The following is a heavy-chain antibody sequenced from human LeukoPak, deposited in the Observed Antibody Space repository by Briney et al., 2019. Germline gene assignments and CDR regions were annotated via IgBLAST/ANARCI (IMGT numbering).Heavy chain of an antibody. CDR3: ARRILGSGYDSGYFDY. V-gene: IGHV4-39*07. CDR1: GGSISSDIHY. Sequence: SETLSLTCTVSGGSISSDIHYWGWIRQPPGKGLEWIGNLYYSGSTYYDPSLKSRVTISVDKSKNQFSLKLSSVTAADTAVYYCARRILGSGYDSGYFDYWGQGTLVTVSS. D-gene: IGHD5-12*01. CDR2: LYYSGST. J-gene: IGHJ4*02.